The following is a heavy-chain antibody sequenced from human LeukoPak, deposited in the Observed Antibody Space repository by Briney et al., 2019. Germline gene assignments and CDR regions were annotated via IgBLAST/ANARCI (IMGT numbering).Heavy chain of an antibody. CDR3: ARQYSSSWYRAGYFDY. CDR2: IYYSGST. D-gene: IGHD6-13*01. Sequence: SETLSLTCTVSGGSISSYYWSWIRQPPGKGLEWIGYIYYSGSTNYNPSLKSRVTISVDTSKNQFSLKLSSVTAADTAVYYCARQYSSSWYRAGYFDYWGQGTLVTVSS. V-gene: IGHV4-59*12. J-gene: IGHJ4*02. CDR1: GGSISSYY.